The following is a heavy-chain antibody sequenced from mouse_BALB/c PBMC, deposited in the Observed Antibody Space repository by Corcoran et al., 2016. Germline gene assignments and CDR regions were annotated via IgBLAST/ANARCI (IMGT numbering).Heavy chain of an antibody. V-gene: IGHV14-1*02. CDR3: ARNGNWDY. D-gene: IGHD2-1*01. J-gene: IGHJ2*01. CDR2: IDPENGNT. Sequence: EVQLQQSGAELVKTGAFVKLSCKASGCNITDYYMHWVKQRPEQGLEWFGWIDPENGNTIYDPKFQGKASRTADTSSNTAYLQISSLTSEDTAVYYCARNGNWDYWGQGTTLTVS. CDR1: GCNITDYY.